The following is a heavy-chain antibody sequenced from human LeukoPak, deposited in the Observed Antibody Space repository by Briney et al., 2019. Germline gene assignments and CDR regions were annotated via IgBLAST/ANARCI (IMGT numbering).Heavy chain of an antibody. CDR3: ARGFRFPLYYYDSSGFDH. D-gene: IGHD3-22*01. Sequence: ASVKVSCKASGYTFTSYYMHWVRQAPGQGLEWMGIINPSGGSTSYAQKFQGRVTMTRDTSISTAYMELSSLRSEDTAVYYCARGFRFPLYYYDSSGFDHWGQGTLVTVSS. V-gene: IGHV1-46*01. J-gene: IGHJ4*02. CDR1: GYTFTSYY. CDR2: INPSGGST.